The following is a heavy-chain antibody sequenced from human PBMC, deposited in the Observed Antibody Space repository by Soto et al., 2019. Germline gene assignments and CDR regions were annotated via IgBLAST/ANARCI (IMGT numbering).Heavy chain of an antibody. D-gene: IGHD3-10*01. V-gene: IGHV5-51*03. Sequence: EVQLVQSGAEVKQPGESLKISCTGSGYSFPSYWIGWVRQMPGNCLERMGLIYPGNSDTRDSPSFQGQVTFSADKSISTAYLQWSSLKASDTAIYYCATHYGSGSAPFDYWGQGTLVTVSS. CDR2: IYPGNSDT. CDR3: ATHYGSGSAPFDY. J-gene: IGHJ4*02. CDR1: GYSFPSYW.